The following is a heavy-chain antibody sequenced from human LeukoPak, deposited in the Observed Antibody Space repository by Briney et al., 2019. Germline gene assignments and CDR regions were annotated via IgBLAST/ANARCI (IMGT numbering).Heavy chain of an antibody. Sequence: SETLSLTCTVSGDSISSSSSYWGWIRQPPGEGLEWIGSIYYSGSTYYNTSLKSRVTISVDTSKNQFSLKLSSVTAADTAVYYCARLGLAAAGNRYFDYWGQGTLVTVSS. V-gene: IGHV4-39*01. CDR1: GDSISSSSSY. J-gene: IGHJ4*02. D-gene: IGHD6-13*01. CDR2: IYYSGST. CDR3: ARLGLAAAGNRYFDY.